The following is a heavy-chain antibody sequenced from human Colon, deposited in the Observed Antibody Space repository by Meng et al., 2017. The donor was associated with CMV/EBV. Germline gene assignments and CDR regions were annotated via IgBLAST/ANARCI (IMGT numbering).Heavy chain of an antibody. D-gene: IGHD3-3*01. J-gene: IGHJ4*02. V-gene: IGHV3-21*06. Sequence: GESLKISCAASGFTFSSYWMSWVRQAPGKGLEWVSSIVSSSTYIFYADSVKGRFTISRDNAKNLLYLQMNSLRAEDTGVYYCARDTISGVVAFDYWGQGTLVTVSS. CDR2: IVSSSTYI. CDR1: GFTFSSYW. CDR3: ARDTISGVVAFDY.